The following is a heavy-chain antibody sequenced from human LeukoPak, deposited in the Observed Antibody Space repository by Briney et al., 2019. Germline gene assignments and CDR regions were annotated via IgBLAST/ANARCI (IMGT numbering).Heavy chain of an antibody. CDR1: GYSFSTYW. J-gene: IGHJ4*02. D-gene: IGHD1-26*01. CDR3: ARLVGATVGDH. V-gene: IGHV5-51*01. CDR2: IYPDDSDT. Sequence: GEPLKISCKGSGYSFSTYWIGWVRQIAGKGLEWMGIIYPDDSDTRYSPSFQGQVTISADKSISTAYLQWSSLKASDTAMYYCARLVGATVGDHWGQGTLVTVSS.